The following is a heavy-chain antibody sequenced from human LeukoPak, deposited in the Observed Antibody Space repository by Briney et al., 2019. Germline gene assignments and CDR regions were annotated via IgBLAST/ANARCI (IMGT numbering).Heavy chain of an antibody. V-gene: IGHV1-18*01. J-gene: IGHJ4*02. CDR2: ISAYNGNT. D-gene: IGHD3-16*02. CDR1: GYPFSSYG. CDR3: ARDHDYVWGSYRSYYFDY. Sequence: ASVKVSCKASGYPFSSYGISWVRQAPGQGLEWMGWISAYNGNTNYAQKLQGRVTMTTDTSTSTAYMELRSLRSDDTAVYYCARDHDYVWGSYRSYYFDYWGQGTLVTVSS.